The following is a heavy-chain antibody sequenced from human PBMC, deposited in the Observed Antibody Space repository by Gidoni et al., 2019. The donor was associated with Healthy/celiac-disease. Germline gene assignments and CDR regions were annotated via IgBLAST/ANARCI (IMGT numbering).Heavy chain of an antibody. CDR1: GFSLSSSGVG. J-gene: IGHJ4*02. CDR2: IYWDDDK. D-gene: IGHD3-22*01. CDR3: AHAYYDTSGYLVWGEEPLFDY. Sequence: QITLKESGPTLVKPTQTLTLTCTFSGFSLSSSGVGVGWIRQPPGKALEWLALIYWDDDKRYSPSLKSRLTITKDTSKNQVVLTMTNMDPVDTATYYCAHAYYDTSGYLVWGEEPLFDYWGPGTLVTVSS. V-gene: IGHV2-5*02.